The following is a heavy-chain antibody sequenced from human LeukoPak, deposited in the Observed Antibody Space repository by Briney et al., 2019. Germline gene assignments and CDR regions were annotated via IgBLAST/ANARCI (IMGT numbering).Heavy chain of an antibody. D-gene: IGHD5-12*01. CDR1: GGSISSSNW. CDR2: IYHSGST. Sequence: SETLSLTCAVSGGSISSSNWWSWVRQPPGKGQEWIGEIYHSGSTSYNPSLKSRVTISVDTSKNQFSLKLSSVTAADTAVYYCASTGHHSGYDERGFDYWGQGTLVTVSS. V-gene: IGHV4-4*02. J-gene: IGHJ4*02. CDR3: ASTGHHSGYDERGFDY.